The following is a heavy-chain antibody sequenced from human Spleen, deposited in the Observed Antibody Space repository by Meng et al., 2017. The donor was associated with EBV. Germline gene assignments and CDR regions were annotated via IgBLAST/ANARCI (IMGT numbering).Heavy chain of an antibody. Sequence: EVQLVESGVASVQPGGSLRLSCVASGFSFSSYWMHWVRQAPGKGLVWVSRTNENGRTTTYADSVKGRFTISRDNTKNTLYLQMNSLRAEDTAVYFCSRDLAGSDDDWGQGTLVTVSS. CDR2: TNENGRTT. D-gene: IGHD6-25*01. V-gene: IGHV3-74*01. J-gene: IGHJ4*02. CDR3: SRDLAGSDDD. CDR1: GFSFSSYW.